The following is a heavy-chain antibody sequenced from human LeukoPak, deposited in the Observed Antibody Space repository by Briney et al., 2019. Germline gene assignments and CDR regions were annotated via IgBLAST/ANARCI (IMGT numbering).Heavy chain of an antibody. CDR2: IYSGGST. CDR3: ARGPTMTADYAYFQH. CDR1: GFTVSSNY. V-gene: IGHV3-66*01. D-gene: IGHD3-22*01. J-gene: IGHJ1*01. Sequence: GGSLRLSCAASGFTVSSNYMSWVRQAPGKGLEWVSVIYSGGSTYYADSVKGRFTISRDNSKNTLYLQMNSLRAEDTAVYYCARGPTMTADYAYFQHWGQGTLVTVSS.